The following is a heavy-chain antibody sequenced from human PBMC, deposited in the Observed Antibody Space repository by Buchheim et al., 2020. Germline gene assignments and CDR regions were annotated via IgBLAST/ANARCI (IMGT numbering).Heavy chain of an antibody. CDR3: ARGGDDYGDNYGLDV. J-gene: IGHJ6*02. D-gene: IGHD4-17*01. Sequence: EVQLVESGGGLVQPGGSLRLSCAASGFIFSSNWMHWVRQAPGKGLVWVSRINSDGSSVFYADSVKGRFTISRDNAKNTLYLQMNSLRAEDTAVYYCARGGDDYGDNYGLDVWGQGTT. CDR1: GFIFSSNW. V-gene: IGHV3-74*01. CDR2: INSDGSSV.